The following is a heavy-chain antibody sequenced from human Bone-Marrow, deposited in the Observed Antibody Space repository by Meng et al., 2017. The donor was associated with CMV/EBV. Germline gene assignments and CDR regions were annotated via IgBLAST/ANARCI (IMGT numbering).Heavy chain of an antibody. V-gene: IGHV3-43D*03. Sequence: ETLSLTCAASGFTFDDYAMHWVRQAPGKGLEWVSLISWDGGTTYYADSVKGRFTISRDNSKNSLYMQMNSLRAEDTALCYCAKDSNGIAVPGTLHYFDYWGRGTRVTVFS. D-gene: IGHD6-13*01. CDR1: GFTFDDYA. J-gene: IGHJ4*02. CDR3: AKDSNGIAVPGTLHYFDY. CDR2: ISWDGGTT.